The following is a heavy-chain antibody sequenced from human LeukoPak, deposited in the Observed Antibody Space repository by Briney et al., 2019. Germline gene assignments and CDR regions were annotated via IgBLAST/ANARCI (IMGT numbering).Heavy chain of an antibody. CDR1: GYSISSGYW. CDR3: ARGASNYGPLWFDP. CDR2: IVHNGGT. Sequence: SETLSLTCAVSGYSISSGYWWSWVRQPPGKGLEWIGEIVHNGGTNYNPSLQSRVTISVDTSKNQFSLKLNSVTAADTAVYYCARGASNYGPLWFDPWGQGTLVTVSS. J-gene: IGHJ5*02. D-gene: IGHD4-11*01. V-gene: IGHV4-4*02.